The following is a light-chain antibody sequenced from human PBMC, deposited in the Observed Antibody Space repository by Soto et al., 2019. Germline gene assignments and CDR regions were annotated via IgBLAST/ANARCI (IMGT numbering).Light chain of an antibody. CDR2: RND. CDR3: AACDDSLNGHV. Sequence: QSVLTQPHSVSGTPGQRVTISCSGSSSNIGTNTVHWFQQLPGTAPKVLIYRNDQRPSGVPERFSGSKSGTSASLAISELQSEDEADYYCAACDDSLNGHVFGTGTKLTVL. CDR1: SSNIGTNT. V-gene: IGLV1-44*01. J-gene: IGLJ1*01.